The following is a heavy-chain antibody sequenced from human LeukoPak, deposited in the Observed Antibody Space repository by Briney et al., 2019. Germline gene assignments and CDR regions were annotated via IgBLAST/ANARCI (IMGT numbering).Heavy chain of an antibody. V-gene: IGHV3-30*02. Sequence: GGSLRLSCVASGFTFKNYGMHWVRQTPGKGLEWVTFIRYDASNEYYADSVKGRFTISRGNSRNTLYLQMNNLRAEDTAVYYCAKNSGDYSYYYYSFMDVWGKGTTVTISS. J-gene: IGHJ6*03. CDR3: AKNSGDYSYYYYSFMDV. CDR1: GFTFKNYG. D-gene: IGHD4-17*01. CDR2: IRYDASNE.